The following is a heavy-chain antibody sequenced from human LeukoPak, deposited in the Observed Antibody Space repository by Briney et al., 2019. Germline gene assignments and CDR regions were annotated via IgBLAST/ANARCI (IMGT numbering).Heavy chain of an antibody. CDR3: AKDYTVTGFYFDY. Sequence: GGSLRLSCAASGFTFSSYAMNWVRQAPGKGLEWVSAIGGIGDRMDYADSVKGRFSVSRDNSKTTLYLQMDSLRAEDTAVYYCAKDYTVTGFYFDYWGQGTLVTVSS. CDR1: GFTFSSYA. D-gene: IGHD4-17*01. CDR2: IGGIGDRM. V-gene: IGHV3-23*01. J-gene: IGHJ4*02.